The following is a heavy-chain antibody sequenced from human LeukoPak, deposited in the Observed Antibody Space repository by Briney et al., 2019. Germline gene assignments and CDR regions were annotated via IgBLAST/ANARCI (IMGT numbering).Heavy chain of an antibody. V-gene: IGHV3-30*04. J-gene: IGHJ4*02. CDR1: GFTFSSYA. CDR2: ISYDGSNK. CDR3: ARETNHIVVVTAILGY. Sequence: GGSLRLSCAASGFTFSSYAMHWVRQAPGKGLEWVAVISYDGSNKYYADSVKGRFTISRDNSKNTLYLQMNSLRAEDTAVYYCARETNHIVVVTAILGYWGQGTLVTVSS. D-gene: IGHD2-21*02.